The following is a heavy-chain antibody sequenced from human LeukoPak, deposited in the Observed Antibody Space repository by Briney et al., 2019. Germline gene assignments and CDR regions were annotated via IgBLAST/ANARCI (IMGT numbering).Heavy chain of an antibody. CDR1: GYRFSAYW. V-gene: IGHV5-51*01. D-gene: IGHD3-22*01. Sequence: GESLKISCKGSGYRFSAYWIAWVRQMPGKGLEWMGIIYPGDSDTRYSSSFQGQVTISADKSISTAYLQWSSLKASDTAMYYCARRLTYDSRAYYCLDYWGQGTLVTVSS. CDR3: ARRLTYDSRAYYCLDY. J-gene: IGHJ4*02. CDR2: IYPGDSDT.